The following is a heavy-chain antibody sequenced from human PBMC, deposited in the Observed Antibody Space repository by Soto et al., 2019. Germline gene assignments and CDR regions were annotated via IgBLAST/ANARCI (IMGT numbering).Heavy chain of an antibody. CDR3: ARDRYCSSSSCPHRRNWFDP. J-gene: IGHJ5*02. CDR2: ISYDGSNK. Sequence: GGPLRLSCAAYGFIFSSNAMHWVRQAPGKGLEWVAVISYDGSNKYYADSVKGRFTISRDNSKNTLYLQMNSLRAEDTAVYYCARDRYCSSSSCPHRRNWFDPWGQGTLVTVSS. CDR1: GFIFSSNA. D-gene: IGHD2-2*01. V-gene: IGHV3-30-3*01.